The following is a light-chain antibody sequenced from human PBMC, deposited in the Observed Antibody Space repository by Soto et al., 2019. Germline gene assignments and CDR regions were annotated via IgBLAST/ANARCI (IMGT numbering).Light chain of an antibody. CDR3: QQYGSSPTWT. CDR2: GAS. V-gene: IGKV3-20*01. Sequence: EIVLTQSPGTLSLSPGERATLSCRASQSVSSSYLAWYQQKPCQAPRLLIYGASGRATGIPDRFSGSGSGTDFTLTISRLEPEDFAVYYCQQYGSSPTWTFGQGTKVEIK. J-gene: IGKJ1*01. CDR1: QSVSSSY.